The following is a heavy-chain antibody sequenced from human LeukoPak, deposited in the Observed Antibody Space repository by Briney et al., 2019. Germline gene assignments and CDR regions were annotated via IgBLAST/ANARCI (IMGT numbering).Heavy chain of an antibody. CDR3: ARANFYDISDCFDY. Sequence: GGSLRLACAASGFTFSRYRMHWVRQAPGKGLVWVSRINSDGSSTSYADSVKGRFTISRDNAKNTLYLQMNSLRAEDTAVYYCARANFYDISDCFDYWGQGTLVTVSS. J-gene: IGHJ4*02. D-gene: IGHD3-22*01. CDR1: GFTFSRYR. V-gene: IGHV3-74*01. CDR2: INSDGSST.